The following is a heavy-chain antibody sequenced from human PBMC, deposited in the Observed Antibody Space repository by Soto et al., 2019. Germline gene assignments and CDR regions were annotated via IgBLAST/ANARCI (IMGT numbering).Heavy chain of an antibody. CDR3: AKDSLYYSSGPSPGD. CDR2: ISGSGRGAATFYP. Sequence: EVQLLESGGGLVQPGGSLRLSCAASGFTFTNYAMSWVRQAPGKGLEWVSTISGSGRGAATFYPYYADSVKGRFTISRDNSKNTASLQMNSLRAEDTALYYCAKDSLYYSSGPSPGDWGQGTLVTVSS. J-gene: IGHJ4*02. V-gene: IGHV3-23*01. CDR1: GFTFTNYA. D-gene: IGHD3-10*01.